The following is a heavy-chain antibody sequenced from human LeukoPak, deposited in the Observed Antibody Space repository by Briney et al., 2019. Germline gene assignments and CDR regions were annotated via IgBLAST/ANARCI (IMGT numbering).Heavy chain of an antibody. CDR1: GFTFSSYS. CDR2: ISSSSSYI. CDR3: ARYAIVGATEPCI. J-gene: IGHJ3*02. D-gene: IGHD1-26*01. V-gene: IGHV3-21*01. Sequence: GGSLRLSCAASGFTFSSYSMNWVRQAPGKGLEWVSSISSSSSYIYYADSVKGRFTISRDKAKNSLYLQMNSLRAEDTAVYYCARYAIVGATEPCIWGQGTVVTVSS.